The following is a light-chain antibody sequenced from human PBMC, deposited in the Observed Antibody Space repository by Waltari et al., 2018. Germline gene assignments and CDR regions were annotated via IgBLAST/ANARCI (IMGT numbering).Light chain of an antibody. CDR3: NSYTNNSTLV. Sequence: QSALTQPASVSGSPGQSITISCTGTSSDVGAYSYVSWYQQFPGKVPKLIIYDVIRRPSGVSNRFSGYKSGNTASLTISGLQGEDEAHYYCNSYTNNSTLVFGGGTELTVL. CDR2: DVI. V-gene: IGLV2-14*01. J-gene: IGLJ3*02. CDR1: SSDVGAYSY.